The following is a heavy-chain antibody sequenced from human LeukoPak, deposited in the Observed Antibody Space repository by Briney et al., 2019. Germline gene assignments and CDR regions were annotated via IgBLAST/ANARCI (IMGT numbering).Heavy chain of an antibody. J-gene: IGHJ4*02. CDR1: GFTFSNYW. CDR2: IKQDGSEK. Sequence: GGSLRLSSAGSGFTFSNYWMTWVRQAPGKGLEWVANIKQDGSEKNYVDSVKGRFTISRDNAKNSLYLQMNSLRIEDTAVYYCARDRYSSNWGQGTLVTVSS. D-gene: IGHD6-13*01. CDR3: ARDRYSSN. V-gene: IGHV3-7*01.